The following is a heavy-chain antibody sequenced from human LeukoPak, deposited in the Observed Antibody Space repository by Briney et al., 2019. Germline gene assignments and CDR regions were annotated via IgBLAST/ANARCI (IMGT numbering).Heavy chain of an antibody. CDR1: GFTFSTYW. J-gene: IGHJ4*02. CDR2: IKEDGSEK. V-gene: IGHV3-7*01. Sequence: PGGSLRLSCAASGFTFSTYWMSWVRQAPGKGLEWVANIKEDGSEKYSVDSAKGRFTISRDNAKNSLYLQMNSLRAEDTAVYYCARPSPLTGDPHFDYWGQGTLVTVSS. CDR3: ARPSPLTGDPHFDY. D-gene: IGHD7-27*01.